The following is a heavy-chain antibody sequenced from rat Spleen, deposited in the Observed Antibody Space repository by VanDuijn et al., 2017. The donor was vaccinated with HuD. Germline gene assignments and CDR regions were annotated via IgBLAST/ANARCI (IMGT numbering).Heavy chain of an antibody. CDR2: IWAGGST. CDR1: GFSLSSNG. Sequence: QVQLKESGPDLMQPSETLSLTCTVSGFSLSSNGVGWVRQPLGKGLVWLGTIWAGGSTNYDSIVQSRLSISRDTSKSQVLLKMNSLQPEDTGTYYCARLDYGGGSIYFDYWGQGVMVTVSS. V-gene: IGHV2-72*01. CDR3: ARLDYGGGSIYFDY. D-gene: IGHD1-11*01. J-gene: IGHJ2*01.